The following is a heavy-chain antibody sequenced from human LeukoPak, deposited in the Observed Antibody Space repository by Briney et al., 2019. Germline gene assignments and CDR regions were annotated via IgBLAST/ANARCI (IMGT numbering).Heavy chain of an antibody. CDR2: MNPNSGNT. V-gene: IGHV1-8*01. J-gene: IGHJ6*02. CDR3: ASEQWLKREGVYYYYGVAV. CDR1: GYTFTTYD. Sequence: GASVKVSCKASGYTFTTYDINWVRQASGQGLEWMGWMNPNSGNTGYAQKFQGRVTMTRNTSTTTAYMELNSLRSEDTAVHYCASEQWLKREGVYYYYGVAVWGQGTTVTVSS. D-gene: IGHD6-19*01.